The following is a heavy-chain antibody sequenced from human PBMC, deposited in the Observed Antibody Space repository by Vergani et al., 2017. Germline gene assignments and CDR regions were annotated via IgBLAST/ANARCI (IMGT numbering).Heavy chain of an antibody. J-gene: IGHJ6*03. D-gene: IGHD2-2*01. Sequence: VHLVESGGGLVQPGGSLRLSCAASGFTFSRYWMGWVRQAPGKGLEWVAVIWYDGSNKYYADSVKGRFTVSRDNSKNTLYLQMNGLRAEDTAVYYCARGAGYCSSTSCPPTLRNYYYYMDVWGKXP. CDR3: ARGAGYCSSTSCPPTLRNYYYYMDV. CDR1: GFTFSRYW. V-gene: IGHV3-33*08. CDR2: IWYDGSNK.